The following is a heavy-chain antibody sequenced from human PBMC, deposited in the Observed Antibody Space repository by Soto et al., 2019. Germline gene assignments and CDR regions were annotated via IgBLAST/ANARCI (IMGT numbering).Heavy chain of an antibody. V-gene: IGHV4-30-4*01. Sequence: SETLSLTCTVSGGSISSGDYYWSWIRQPPGKGLEWIGYIYYSGSTYYNPSLKSRVTISVGTSKNQFSLKLSSVTAADTAVYYCARGSSYYDSRGYYIWKPGYREFDPWGQGTLGTCSS. CDR1: GGSISSGDYY. J-gene: IGHJ5*02. CDR2: IYYSGST. D-gene: IGHD3-22*01. CDR3: ARGSSYYDSRGYYIWKPGYREFDP.